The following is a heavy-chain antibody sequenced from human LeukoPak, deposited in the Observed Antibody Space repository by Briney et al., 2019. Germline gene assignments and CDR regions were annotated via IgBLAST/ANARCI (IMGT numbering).Heavy chain of an antibody. Sequence: SGRSLRLSCAASGFTFSSYAMHWVRQAPGKGLEWVAVISYDGSNKYYADSGKGRFTISRDNSKNTLYLQMNSLRAEDTAVYYCARDRGQLFPDLADYWGQGTLVTVSS. J-gene: IGHJ4*02. CDR3: ARDRGQLFPDLADY. CDR1: GFTFSSYA. V-gene: IGHV3-30*04. D-gene: IGHD2-21*02. CDR2: ISYDGSNK.